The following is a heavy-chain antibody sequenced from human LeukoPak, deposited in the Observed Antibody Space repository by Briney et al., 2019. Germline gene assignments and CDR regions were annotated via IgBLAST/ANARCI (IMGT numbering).Heavy chain of an antibody. CDR3: ARQFTAGHLPTPNWFDP. CDR2: IYPGDSDT. Sequence: GESLKISCKGSGYSFTSYWIGWVRQMPGKGLEWMGIIYPGDSDTRYSPSFQGQVTISADKSISTAYLQWSSLKASDTAMYYCARQFTAGHLPTPNWFDPWGQGTLVTVSS. V-gene: IGHV5-51*01. D-gene: IGHD5-18*01. CDR1: GYSFTSYW. J-gene: IGHJ5*02.